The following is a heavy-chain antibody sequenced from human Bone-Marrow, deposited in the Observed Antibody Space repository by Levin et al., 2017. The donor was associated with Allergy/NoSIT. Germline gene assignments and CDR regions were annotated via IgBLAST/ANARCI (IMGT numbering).Heavy chain of an antibody. Sequence: PGGSLRLSCAASGFTFSNSWMSWVRQAPGKGLEWIGRIKTQSDGGTTDYASPVKGRFTISRDDSKSTLYLQMNILKSEDTAVYHCTTAYLYYFDYWGQGALVSVSP. J-gene: IGHJ4*02. CDR2: IKTQSDGGTT. CDR1: GFTFSNSW. CDR3: TTAYLYYFDY. D-gene: IGHD2-2*02. V-gene: IGHV3-15*01.